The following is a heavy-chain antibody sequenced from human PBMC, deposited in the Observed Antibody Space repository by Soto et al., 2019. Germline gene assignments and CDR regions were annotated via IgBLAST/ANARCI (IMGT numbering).Heavy chain of an antibody. Sequence: HSETLSLTCAVSGGSISSSNWWSWVRQPPGKGLEWIGEIYHSGSTNYNPSLKSRVTISVDKSKNQFSLKLSSVTAADTAVYYCAWIAVAADAFDIWGQGTMVTVSS. CDR2: IYHSGST. CDR1: GGSISSSNW. V-gene: IGHV4-4*02. D-gene: IGHD6-19*01. CDR3: AWIAVAADAFDI. J-gene: IGHJ3*02.